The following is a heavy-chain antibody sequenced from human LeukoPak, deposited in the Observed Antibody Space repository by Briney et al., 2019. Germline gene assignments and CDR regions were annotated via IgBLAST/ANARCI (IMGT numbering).Heavy chain of an antibody. J-gene: IGHJ3*02. V-gene: IGHV4-39*07. CDR2: IYYSGST. Sequence: PSETLSLTCTVSGGSISSSSYYWGWIRQPPGQGLEWIGRIYYSGSTYYNPSLKSRVTISVDTTKNLFSLKLSSMTAANTADYCCARRRNKAFDIWGQGKMVTVSS. CDR1: GGSISSSSYY. CDR3: ARRRNKAFDI.